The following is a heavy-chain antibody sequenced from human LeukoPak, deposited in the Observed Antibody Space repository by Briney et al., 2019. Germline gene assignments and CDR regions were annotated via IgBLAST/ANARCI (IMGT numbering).Heavy chain of an antibody. D-gene: IGHD6-13*01. CDR1: GGSISSYY. V-gene: IGHV4-59*01. J-gene: IGHJ4*02. CDR2: IYYSGST. Sequence: PSETLSLTCTVSGGSISSYYWSWIRQPPGKGLEWIGYIYYSGSTNYNPSLKRRVTISVDTSKNQFSLKLSSVTAADTAVYYCGAAAENYFDSWGQGNLVTVSS. CDR3: GAAAENYFDS.